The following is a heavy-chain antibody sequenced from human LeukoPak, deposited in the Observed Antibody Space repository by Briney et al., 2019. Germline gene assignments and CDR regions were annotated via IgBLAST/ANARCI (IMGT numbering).Heavy chain of an antibody. CDR2: INPNRGCT. Sequence: ASVKVSCKASGYTFTGYYMDGVRQAPGQGREWMGWINPNRGCTNYAQKFQGRVTITRDTSTSTVYMELSSLRSEDTAVYYCARGSGYSMGYYYYSMDVWGKGTTVTISS. J-gene: IGHJ6*03. CDR3: ARGSGYSMGYYYYSMDV. CDR1: GYTFTGYY. V-gene: IGHV1-2*02. D-gene: IGHD3-22*01.